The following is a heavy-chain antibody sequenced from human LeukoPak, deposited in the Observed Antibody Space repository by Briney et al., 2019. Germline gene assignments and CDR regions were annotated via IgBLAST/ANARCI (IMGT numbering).Heavy chain of an antibody. CDR1: GYTFTSYG. V-gene: IGHV1-18*01. D-gene: IGHD2-8*01. Sequence: GASVKVSCKASGYTFTSYGISWVRQAPGQGLEWMGWISAYNGNTNYAQKLQGRVTMTTDTSTSTAYMELRSLRSDHTAVYYCARDHIVLMVYDLDYWGQGTLVTVSS. CDR3: ARDHIVLMVYDLDY. CDR2: ISAYNGNT. J-gene: IGHJ4*02.